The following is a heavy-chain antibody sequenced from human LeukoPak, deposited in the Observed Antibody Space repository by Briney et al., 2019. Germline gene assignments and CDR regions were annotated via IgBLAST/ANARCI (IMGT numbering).Heavy chain of an antibody. J-gene: IGHJ6*03. CDR2: INPNSGGT. D-gene: IGHD6-13*01. Sequence: RGASVKVSCKASGYTFTGYYMHWVRQAPGQGLEWMGWINPNSGGTNYAQKFQGRVTMTRDTSISTAYMELSRLRSDDTAVYYCARDHSSSSWSGSYYYYYMDVWGKGTTVTVSS. CDR3: ARDHSSSSWSGSYYYYYMDV. CDR1: GYTFTGYY. V-gene: IGHV1-2*02.